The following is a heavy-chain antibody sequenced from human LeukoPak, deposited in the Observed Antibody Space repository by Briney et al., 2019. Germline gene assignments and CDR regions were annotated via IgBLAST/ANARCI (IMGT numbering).Heavy chain of an antibody. CDR2: IYYSGST. J-gene: IGHJ3*02. D-gene: IGHD1-26*01. Sequence: PSETLSLTCTVSGGSISSYYWSWIRQPPGKGLEWIGYIYYSGSTNYNPSLKSRVTISVDTSKNQFSLKLSSVTAADTAVYYCARSAVELSGAFDIWGQGTMVTVSS. CDR1: GGSISSYY. CDR3: ARSAVELSGAFDI. V-gene: IGHV4-59*08.